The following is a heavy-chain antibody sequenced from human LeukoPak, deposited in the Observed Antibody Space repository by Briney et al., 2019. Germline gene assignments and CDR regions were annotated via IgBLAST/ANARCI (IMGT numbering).Heavy chain of an antibody. CDR2: IYTSGST. V-gene: IGHV4-4*07. CDR1: GGSISSYY. CDR3: ARDGLRAVAGPGFDY. D-gene: IGHD6-19*01. Sequence: SETLSLTCTVSGGSISSYYWSWIRQPAGKGLDWIGRIYTSGSTNYNPSLKSRVTMSVDTSKDQFSLKLSSVTAADTAVYYCARDGLRAVAGPGFDYWGQGTLVTVSS. J-gene: IGHJ4*02.